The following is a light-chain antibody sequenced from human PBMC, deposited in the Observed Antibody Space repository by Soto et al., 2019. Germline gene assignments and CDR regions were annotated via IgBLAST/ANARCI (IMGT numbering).Light chain of an antibody. Sequence: DIRMTQSPSSLSASVGDRVTITCRASQSISSYLNWYQQKPGKAPKLLIYAASSLQSGVPSRFSGSGSGTDFTLTISSLQPEDFATYYCQQSYSTSVTFGQGTKVDI. CDR1: QSISSY. J-gene: IGKJ1*01. CDR2: AAS. V-gene: IGKV1-39*01. CDR3: QQSYSTSVT.